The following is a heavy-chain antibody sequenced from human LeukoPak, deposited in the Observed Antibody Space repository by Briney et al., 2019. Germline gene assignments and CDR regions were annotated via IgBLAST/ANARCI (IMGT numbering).Heavy chain of an antibody. CDR3: ARSSGDFASDY. CDR1: GYTLTDYY. CDR2: INPNTGGT. J-gene: IGHJ4*02. D-gene: IGHD2-21*02. V-gene: IGHV1-2*02. Sequence: GASVKVSCKASGYTLTDYYIHWVRQAPEQGLEWLGWINPNTGGTNYAPKFQGRVTMTRDTSINTAYMELYRLRSDDTAVYYCARSSGDFASDYWGQGTLVTVSS.